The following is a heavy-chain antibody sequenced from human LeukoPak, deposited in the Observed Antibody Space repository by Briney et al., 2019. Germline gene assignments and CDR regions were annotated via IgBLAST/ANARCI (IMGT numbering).Heavy chain of an antibody. CDR3: ATSRTFDY. CDR1: GFTFSSYW. J-gene: IGHJ4*02. Sequence: GGSLRLSCAASGFTFSSYWMHWVRHAPGKGLVWASRIKSDGSSTSYADSVKGRFTISRDNAKNTVYLQMNSLRAEDTAVYYCATSRTFDYWGQGTLVTVSS. V-gene: IGHV3-74*01. CDR2: IKSDGSST.